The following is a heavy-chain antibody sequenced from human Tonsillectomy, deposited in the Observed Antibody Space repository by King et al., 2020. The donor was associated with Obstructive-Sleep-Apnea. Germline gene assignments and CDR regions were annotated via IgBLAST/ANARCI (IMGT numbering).Heavy chain of an antibody. CDR2: ITWNSGSI. CDR1: GFTFDEYA. J-gene: IGHJ6*02. Sequence: VQLVESGGALVQPGRSLRLSCVASGFTFDEYAMYWVRQAPGKGLEWVSGITWNSGSIGYADSVKGRFTISRDNARKSLYLQMNSLSAEDTALYYCAKDVVNYGAGVYGMDVWGQGTTVTVSS. CDR3: AKDVVNYGAGVYGMDV. V-gene: IGHV3-9*01. D-gene: IGHD3-10*01.